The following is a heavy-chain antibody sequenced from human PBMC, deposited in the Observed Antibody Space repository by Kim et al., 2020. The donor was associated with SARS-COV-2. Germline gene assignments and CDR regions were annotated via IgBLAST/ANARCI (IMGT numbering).Heavy chain of an antibody. V-gene: IGHV3-30-3*01. D-gene: IGHD3-10*01. Sequence: GGSLRLSCAAFGFSLSRHAMHWVRQAPGKGLEWVAVMSYDGSKKHYADSVKGRFNISRDNSKYTVYLQMNSLRAEDTALYYCARDSVDSGGYLDYGGQGT. CDR1: GFSLSRHA. CDR2: MSYDGSKK. CDR3: ARDSVDSGGYLDY. J-gene: IGHJ4*02.